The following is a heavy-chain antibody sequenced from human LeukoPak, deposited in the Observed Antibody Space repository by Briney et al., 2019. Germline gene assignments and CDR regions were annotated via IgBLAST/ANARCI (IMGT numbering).Heavy chain of an antibody. CDR2: ISGSGGST. V-gene: IGHV3-23*01. J-gene: IGHJ4*02. Sequence: GGSLRLSCAASGFTFSSYWMSWVRQAPGKGLEWVSAISGSGGSTYYADSVKGRFTISRDNSKNTLYLQMNSLRAEDTAVYYCAKAGYDFWSGYYSERYYFDYWGQGTLVTVSS. CDR3: AKAGYDFWSGYYSERYYFDY. D-gene: IGHD3-3*01. CDR1: GFTFSSYW.